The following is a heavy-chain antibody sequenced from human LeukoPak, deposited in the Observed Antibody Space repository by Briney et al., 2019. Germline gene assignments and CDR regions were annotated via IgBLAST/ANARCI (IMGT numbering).Heavy chain of an antibody. CDR3: ARGSDDSSGYYYFLDY. CDR1: GGSISSGGYY. CDR2: IYYSGST. D-gene: IGHD3-22*01. J-gene: IGHJ4*02. Sequence: SETLSLTCTVSGGSISSGGYYWSWIRQHPGKGLEWSGYIYYSGSTYYNPSLKSRVTISVDTSKNQFSLKLSSVTAADTAVYYCARGSDDSSGYYYFLDYWGQGTLVTVSS. V-gene: IGHV4-31*03.